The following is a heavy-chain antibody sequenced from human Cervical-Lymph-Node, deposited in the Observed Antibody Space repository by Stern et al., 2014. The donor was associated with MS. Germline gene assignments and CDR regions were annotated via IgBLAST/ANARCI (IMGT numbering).Heavy chain of an antibody. CDR3: VRERVEWASESYDLETDFHTRSSHNYFGMDV. Sequence: EVQLVESGGGFVQPGGSLRLSCAASGFTVSSNCMTWVRQAPGKGLEWVSGICSDGTTHYGDSVQGRFTISRHSSKNTLYLQMNSLRAEDTAVYYCVRERVEWASESYDLETDFHTRSSHNYFGMDVWGQGTTVTVSS. J-gene: IGHJ6*02. CDR1: GFTVSSNC. CDR2: ICSDGTT. D-gene: IGHD1-26*01. V-gene: IGHV3-53*04.